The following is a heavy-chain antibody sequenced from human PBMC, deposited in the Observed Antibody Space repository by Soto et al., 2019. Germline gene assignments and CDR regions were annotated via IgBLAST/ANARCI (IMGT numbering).Heavy chain of an antibody. CDR1: GDSIASSYW. CDR3: ARDMHAGFTHYFDP. Sequence: SETLSLTCVVSGDSIASSYWWSWVRQPPGKGLEWIGEIYHSGTTNYNPSLKSRVTILQDKSNNQFSLKLTSMTAADTAVYYCARDMHAGFTHYFDPWGQGTQVTVSS. CDR2: IYHSGTT. V-gene: IGHV4-4*02. J-gene: IGHJ5*02. D-gene: IGHD1-26*01.